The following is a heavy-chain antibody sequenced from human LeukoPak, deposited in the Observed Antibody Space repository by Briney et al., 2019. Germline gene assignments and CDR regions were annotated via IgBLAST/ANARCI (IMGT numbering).Heavy chain of an antibody. V-gene: IGHV1-18*01. J-gene: IGHJ4*02. Sequence: ASVTVSCKASGYTFTSYSISWVRQAPGQGLEWMGWISAYNGNTIYAQKVKGRVTMTTDTSTSTAYMELRSLKSDDTAVYYCARASYCSGGSCYCDYWGQGTLVTVSS. CDR2: ISAYNGNT. D-gene: IGHD2-15*01. CDR3: ARASYCSGGSCYCDY. CDR1: GYTFTSYS.